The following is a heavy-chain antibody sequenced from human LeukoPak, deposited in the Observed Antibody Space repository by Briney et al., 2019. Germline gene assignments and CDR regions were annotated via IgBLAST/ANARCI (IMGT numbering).Heavy chain of an antibody. V-gene: IGHV1-2*02. CDR3: ARVDYGDGDY. D-gene: IGHD4-17*01. J-gene: IGHJ4*02. Sequence: GASVKVSCKASGYTFTGYYMHWVRQAPGQGPEWMGWINPNSGGTNYAQKFQGRVTMTRDTSISTAYMELNRLTSDDTAVYYCARVDYGDGDYWGQGTLVTVSS. CDR1: GYTFTGYY. CDR2: INPNSGGT.